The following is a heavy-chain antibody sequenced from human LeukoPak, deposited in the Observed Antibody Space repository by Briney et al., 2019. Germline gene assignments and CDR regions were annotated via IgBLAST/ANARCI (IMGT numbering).Heavy chain of an antibody. J-gene: IGHJ4*02. CDR2: ISYDGSNK. V-gene: IGHV3-30*03. CDR3: ARSNVQHWSTYSFDY. D-gene: IGHD6-6*01. Sequence: GGSLRLSCAASGFTFSSYGMHWVRQAPGKGLEWVAVISYDGSNKYYADSVKGRFTISRDNSKNTLYLQMNSLRAEDTAVYYCARSNVQHWSTYSFDYWGQGTLVTVSS. CDR1: GFTFSSYG.